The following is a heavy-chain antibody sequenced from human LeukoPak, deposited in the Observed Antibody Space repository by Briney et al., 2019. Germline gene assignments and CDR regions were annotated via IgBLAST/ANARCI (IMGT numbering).Heavy chain of an antibody. CDR3: ARDLSASSYSLGY. CDR2: IDWSGDAT. J-gene: IGHJ4*02. Sequence: GGSLRLSCVASTLTIGDYGMSWVRQAPGKGLEWVSVIDWSGDATSYSDSVEGLFTISRDNATNPLYLQMTNLRAEDTAVYYCARDLSASSYSLGYWGQGTLVTVSS. V-gene: IGHV3-20*04. CDR1: TLTIGDYG. D-gene: IGHD2-15*01.